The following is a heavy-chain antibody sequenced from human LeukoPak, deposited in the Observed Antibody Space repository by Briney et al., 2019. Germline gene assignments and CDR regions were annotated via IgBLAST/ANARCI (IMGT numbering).Heavy chain of an antibody. CDR3: ARDQSGQWELRSGWWFDP. J-gene: IGHJ5*02. Sequence: ASVEVSCKASGYTFTSTYMHWVRQAPGQGLEWMGIINPSGGRTFYAQKFQGRVTMTRDISTTTDYMELSSLRSDDTAVYYCARDQSGQWELRSGWWFDPWGQGTLVTVSS. CDR1: GYTFTSTY. CDR2: INPSGGRT. D-gene: IGHD1-26*01. V-gene: IGHV1-46*01.